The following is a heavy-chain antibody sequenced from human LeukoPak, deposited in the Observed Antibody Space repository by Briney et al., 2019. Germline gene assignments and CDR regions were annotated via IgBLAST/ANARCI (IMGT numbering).Heavy chain of an antibody. V-gene: IGHV4-39*01. D-gene: IGHD2-2*01. J-gene: IGHJ3*02. CDR1: GGSISSSSYY. Sequence: PSETLSLTCTVSGGSISSSSYYWGWLRQPPGKGLEWIGSIYYSGSTYYNPSLKSRVTISVDTSKNQFSLKLSSVTAADTAVYYCARLGSNCSSTSCYVGYDAFDIWGQGTMVTVSS. CDR2: IYYSGST. CDR3: ARLGSNCSSTSCYVGYDAFDI.